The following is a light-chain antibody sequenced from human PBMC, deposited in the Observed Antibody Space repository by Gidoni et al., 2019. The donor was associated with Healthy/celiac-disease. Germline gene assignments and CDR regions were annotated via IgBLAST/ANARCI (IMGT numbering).Light chain of an antibody. J-gene: IGLJ1*01. CDR2: EGS. Sequence: QSALTQPASVSGSPGQSLTISCTGTSSDVGSYNLVSWYQQHPGKAPKLMIYEGSKRPSGVSNRFSGSKSGNTASLTISGLQAEDEADYYCCSYAGCTTFVFGTGTKVTVL. CDR1: SSDVGSYNL. CDR3: CSYAGCTTFV. V-gene: IGLV2-23*03.